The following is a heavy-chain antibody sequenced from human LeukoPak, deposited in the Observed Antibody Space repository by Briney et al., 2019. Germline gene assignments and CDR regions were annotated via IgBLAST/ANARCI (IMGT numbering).Heavy chain of an antibody. CDR2: ISSSGSTI. V-gene: IGHV3-11*01. CDR1: GFTFSDYY. CDR3: ARRYSSGWYPKVNYFDY. Sequence: GGSLRLSCATSGFTFSDYYMSWIRQAPGKGLEWVSYISSSGSTIYYADSVKGRFTISRDNAKNSLYLQMNSLRAEDTAVYYCARRYSSGWYPKVNYFDYWGQGTLVTVSS. J-gene: IGHJ4*02. D-gene: IGHD6-19*01.